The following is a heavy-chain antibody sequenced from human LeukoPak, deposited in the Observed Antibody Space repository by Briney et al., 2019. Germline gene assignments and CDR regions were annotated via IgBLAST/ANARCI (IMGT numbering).Heavy chain of an antibody. CDR1: GFTFSSYW. CDR3: ARDRLYSPLPDY. V-gene: IGHV3-74*01. CDR2: INTDGSST. D-gene: IGHD6-13*01. Sequence: GGSLRLSCAASGFTFSSYWMHWVRQAPGKGLVWVSRINTDGSSTSYADSVKGRFTISRDNAKNTLYLQMNSLRAEDTAVYYCARDRLYSPLPDYWGQGTLVTVSS. J-gene: IGHJ4*02.